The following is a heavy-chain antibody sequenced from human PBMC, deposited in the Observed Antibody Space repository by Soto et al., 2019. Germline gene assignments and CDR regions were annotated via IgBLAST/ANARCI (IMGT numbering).Heavy chain of an antibody. CDR2: IDHDGPT. Sequence: EVQLVESGGGLVQPGGSLRLSCAGSGFTFSNYWMHWVRQAPGKGLEWVSRIDHDGPTVYADSVRGRFTISRDNAENTLYLQMNSLRPEDTAVYYCVRDRHGDYWGEGTLVTVSS. CDR3: VRDRHGDY. J-gene: IGHJ4*02. CDR1: GFTFSNYW. V-gene: IGHV3-74*01.